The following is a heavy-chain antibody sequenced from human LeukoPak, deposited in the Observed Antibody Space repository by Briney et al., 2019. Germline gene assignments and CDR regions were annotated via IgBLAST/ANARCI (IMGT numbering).Heavy chain of an antibody. CDR1: GYTFTSYD. Sequence: SVKVSCKASGYTFTSYDISWVRQAPGQGLEWMGGIIPIFGTANYAQKFQGRVTITADESTSTAYMELSSLRSEDTAVYYCAREGYYDSSGYYYWGQGTLVTVSS. J-gene: IGHJ4*02. V-gene: IGHV1-69*13. CDR3: AREGYYDSSGYYY. D-gene: IGHD3-22*01. CDR2: IIPIFGTA.